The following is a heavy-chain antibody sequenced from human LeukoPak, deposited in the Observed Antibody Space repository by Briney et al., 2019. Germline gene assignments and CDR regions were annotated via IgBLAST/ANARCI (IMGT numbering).Heavy chain of an antibody. V-gene: IGHV3-23*01. CDR2: ISGSGGST. CDR1: GFTFSNYA. J-gene: IGHJ6*02. D-gene: IGHD2-8*01. CDR3: AKAPVSHYYYYGLDV. Sequence: GGSPRLSCAASGFTFSNYAMSWVRQAPGKGLEWVSAISGSGGSTYNADSVKGRFTISRDNSKNTLYLQMNSLRAEDTAVYYCAKAPVSHYYYYGLDVWGQGTTVTVSS.